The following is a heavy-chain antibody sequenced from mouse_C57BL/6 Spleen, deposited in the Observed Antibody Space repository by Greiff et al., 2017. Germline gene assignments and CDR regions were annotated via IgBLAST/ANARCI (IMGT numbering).Heavy chain of an antibody. CDR3: ARRGTTVVANGYAMDY. J-gene: IGHJ4*01. CDR1: GYAFSSSW. V-gene: IGHV1-82*01. CDR2: IYPGDGDT. D-gene: IGHD1-1*01. Sequence: QVQLQQSGPELVKPGASVKISCKASGYAFSSSWMNWVKQRPGKGLEWIGRIYPGDGDTNYNGKFKGKATLTADKSSSTAYMQLSSLTSEDSAVYFCARRGTTVVANGYAMDYWGQGTSGTVSS.